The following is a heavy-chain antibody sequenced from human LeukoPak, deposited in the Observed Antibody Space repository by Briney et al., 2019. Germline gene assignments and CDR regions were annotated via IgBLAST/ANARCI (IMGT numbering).Heavy chain of an antibody. CDR2: IYSGGST. Sequence: PGGSLRLSCAASGFTVSSNYMSWVRQAPGKGLEWVSVIYSGGSTYYADSVKGRFTISRDNSKNTLYLQLNSLRAEDTAVYYCAKDTTTSFWYFDLWGRGTLVTVSS. V-gene: IGHV3-53*01. CDR1: GFTVSSNY. CDR3: AKDTTTSFWYFDL. D-gene: IGHD1-14*01. J-gene: IGHJ2*01.